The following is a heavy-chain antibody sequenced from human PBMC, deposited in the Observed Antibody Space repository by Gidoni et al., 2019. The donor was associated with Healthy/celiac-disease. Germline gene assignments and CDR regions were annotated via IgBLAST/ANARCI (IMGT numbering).Heavy chain of an antibody. CDR2: IKSKTDGGTT. Sequence: EVQLVESGGGLVKPGGSLRLSCAASGFHFSKAWLNWVRQDPGKGLGWVGRIKSKTDGGTTDYAAPVKGRFTISRDDAKNTLYLQMNSLKTEDTAVYYCTTGYCSGGSCYSLFDYWGQGTLVTVSS. CDR3: TTGYCSGGSCYSLFDY. V-gene: IGHV3-15*07. J-gene: IGHJ4*02. D-gene: IGHD2-15*01. CDR1: GFHFSKAW.